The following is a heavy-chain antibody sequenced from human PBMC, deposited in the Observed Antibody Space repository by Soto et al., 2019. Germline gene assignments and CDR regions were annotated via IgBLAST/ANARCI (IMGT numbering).Heavy chain of an antibody. J-gene: IGHJ4*02. D-gene: IGHD3-10*01. V-gene: IGHV3-23*01. CDR3: VKVRGGFYTYYFDY. CDR2: ISSSGVST. CDR1: GFTFSSYA. Sequence: GGSLRLSCAASGFTFSSYAMNWVRQTPGKGLEWVSGISSSGVSTYYADSVKGRFSISRDNSKNTLYLQMNSLRAEDTAIYYCVKVRGGFYTYYFDYWGQGTLVTVSS.